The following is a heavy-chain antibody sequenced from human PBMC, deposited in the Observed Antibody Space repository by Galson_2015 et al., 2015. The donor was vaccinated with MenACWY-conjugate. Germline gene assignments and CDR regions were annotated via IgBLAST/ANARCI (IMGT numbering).Heavy chain of an antibody. J-gene: IGHJ6*03. D-gene: IGHD6-13*01. CDR3: AKDWSVPYSTISYYFYMDV. CDR2: ISYDGSNE. Sequence: SLRLSCAASGFTFRRFGMHWVRQAPGKGLEWMAVISYDGSNESYADSVKGRFTLSRDNSKNTLYLQKNSLRADDTAVYYCAKDWSVPYSTISYYFYMDVWGKGTTVTVSS. V-gene: IGHV3-30*18. CDR1: GFTFRRFG.